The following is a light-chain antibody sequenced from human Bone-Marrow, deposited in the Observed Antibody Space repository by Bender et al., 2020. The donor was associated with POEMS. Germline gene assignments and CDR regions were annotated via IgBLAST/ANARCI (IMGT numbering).Light chain of an antibody. Sequence: SSELTQPPSMSVSPGQTARINCSGDALPSQYSSWYQQKAGQAPLLMIYKDSQRSSGIPERFSGSSSGTTVTLTISIVQAEDEGDYYCQSVDKSGRYPVFGGGTKLTVL. CDR1: ALPSQY. CDR3: QSVDKSGRYPV. J-gene: IGLJ2*01. V-gene: IGLV3-25*03. CDR2: KDS.